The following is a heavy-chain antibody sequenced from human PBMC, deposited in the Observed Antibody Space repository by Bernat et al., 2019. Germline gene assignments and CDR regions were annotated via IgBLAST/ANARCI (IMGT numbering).Heavy chain of an antibody. J-gene: IGHJ6*02. CDR1: GFTFSSYA. Sequence: QVQLVESGGGVVQPGRSLRLSCAASGFTFSSYAMHWVRQAPGKGLEWVAVISYDGSNKDYAESVKGRLTISRDNSKNTLYLQMNSLRTEDTAVYYCARVREVDSSSYYYYYGMDVWGQGTTVTVSS. D-gene: IGHD6-6*01. V-gene: IGHV3-30-3*01. CDR2: ISYDGSNK. CDR3: ARVREVDSSSYYYYYGMDV.